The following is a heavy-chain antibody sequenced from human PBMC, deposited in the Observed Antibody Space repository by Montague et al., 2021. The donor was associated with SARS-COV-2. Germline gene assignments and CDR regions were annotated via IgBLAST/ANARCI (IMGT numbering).Heavy chain of an antibody. CDR3: ASPTYYYDSSGSDAFDI. J-gene: IGHJ3*02. CDR1: GGSFSNYY. Sequence: SETLSLTCAISGGSFSNYYWSWIRQPPGKGLEWIGSIYYSGSTYYNPSLKSRVTISVDTSKNQFSLKLSSVTAADTAVYYCASPTYYYDSSGSDAFDIWGQGTMVTASS. CDR2: IYYSGST. V-gene: IGHV4-39*01. D-gene: IGHD3-22*01.